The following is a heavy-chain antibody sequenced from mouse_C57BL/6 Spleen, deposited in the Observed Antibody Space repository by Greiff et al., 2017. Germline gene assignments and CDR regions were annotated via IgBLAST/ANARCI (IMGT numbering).Heavy chain of an antibody. D-gene: IGHD1-1*01. V-gene: IGHV1-42*01. CDR1: GYSFTGYY. CDR3: ARGGTTVVVDFDD. Sequence: VQLQQSGPELVKPGASVKISCKASGYSFTGYYMNWVKQSPEKSLEWIGEINPSTGGTTYNQKFKAKATLTVDKSSSTAYMQLKSLTSEDSAVYYCARGGTTVVVDFDDWGQGTTLTVSS. J-gene: IGHJ2*01. CDR2: INPSTGGT.